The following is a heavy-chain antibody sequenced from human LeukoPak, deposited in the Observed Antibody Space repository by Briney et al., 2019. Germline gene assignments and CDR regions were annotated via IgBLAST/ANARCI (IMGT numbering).Heavy chain of an antibody. CDR2: ISSAGNI. J-gene: IGHJ4*02. Sequence: GGSLRLSCVASGFTFNDYYMSWIRQAPGKGLEWVAYISSAGNIDYADSVKGRFTISRDSAKNSVFLQMNSLRAEDTAVYYCAKDSGYYYDSSGYYQRGEFDYWGQGTLVTVSS. CDR3: AKDSGYYYDSSGYYQRGEFDY. D-gene: IGHD3-22*01. V-gene: IGHV3-11*01. CDR1: GFTFNDYY.